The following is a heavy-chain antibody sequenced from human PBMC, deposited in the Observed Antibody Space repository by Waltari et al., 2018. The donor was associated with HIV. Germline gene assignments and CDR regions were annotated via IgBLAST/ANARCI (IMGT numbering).Heavy chain of an antibody. J-gene: IGHJ6*02. CDR3: AKDMYYDILTGYHSWGMDV. D-gene: IGHD3-9*01. CDR2: ISWDGGST. CDR1: GFTFDDYT. V-gene: IGHV3-43*01. Sequence: EVQLVESGGVVVQPGGSLRLSCAASGFTFDDYTMHWVRQAPGKGLEWVSLISWDGGSTYYADSVKGRFTISRDNSKNSLYLQMNSLRTEDTALYYCAKDMYYDILTGYHSWGMDVWGQGTTVTVSS.